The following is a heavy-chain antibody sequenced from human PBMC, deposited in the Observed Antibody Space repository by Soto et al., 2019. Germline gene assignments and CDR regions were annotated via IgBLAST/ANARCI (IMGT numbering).Heavy chain of an antibody. J-gene: IGHJ5*02. CDR1: GLTFSHHS. Sequence: QVQLVQSGAEVTKPGASVQVSCKASGLTFSHHSVHWVRQAPGQRLEWMGWINADNGYTKYSQKLQGRVTITWDTSAKTSYRELSSLRSEDTGIYYCIRGKEAGVWFDPWGQGTQVTVSS. CDR3: IRGKEAGVWFDP. CDR2: INADNGYT. V-gene: IGHV1-3*01. D-gene: IGHD1-26*01.